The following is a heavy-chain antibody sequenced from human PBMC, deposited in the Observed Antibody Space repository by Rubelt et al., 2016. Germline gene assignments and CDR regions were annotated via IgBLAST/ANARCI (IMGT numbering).Heavy chain of an antibody. CDR3: AKPARLDYGINAEYFQH. V-gene: IGHV3-30*02. CDR1: GFTFSSYG. CDR2: IRYDGSNK. Sequence: QVQLVESGGGVVQPGGSLRLSCAASGFTFSSYGMHWVRQAPGKGLEWVAFIRYDGSNKYYADSVKGRLTISRDNSKNTLYLQMNSLIAEDTAVYYCAKPARLDYGINAEYFQHWGQGTLVTVSS. D-gene: IGHD4-17*01. J-gene: IGHJ1*01.